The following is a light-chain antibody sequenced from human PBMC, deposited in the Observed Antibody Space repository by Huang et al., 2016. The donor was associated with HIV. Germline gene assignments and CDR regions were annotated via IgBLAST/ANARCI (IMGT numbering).Light chain of an antibody. Sequence: DIQMTQSPSSLSASVGDRVTITCRASQSISSYLNWYQQIPGKAPKVLIYDASNLQSGVPSRFSGSGSGTDFTLTISSLQPEDFSTYYCQQTYSTPWTFGQGTKVEIK. CDR2: DAS. V-gene: IGKV1-39*01. CDR1: QSISSY. CDR3: QQTYSTPWT. J-gene: IGKJ1*01.